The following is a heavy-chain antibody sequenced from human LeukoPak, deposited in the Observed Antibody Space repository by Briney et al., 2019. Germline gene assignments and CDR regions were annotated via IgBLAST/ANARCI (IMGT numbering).Heavy chain of an antibody. CDR3: ARVGAAYQDSNY. D-gene: IGHD1-26*01. CDR2: LNPNSGGT. CDR1: GFTFTTFS. V-gene: IGHV1-2*02. Sequence: GSVKLSCEASGFTFTTFSISWVRQAPGKGLEWMGWLNPNSGGTNYAQKFQGRVTMTRDTSISTAYMELSRLRADDTAVYFCARVGAAYQDSNYWGQGTLVTVSS. J-gene: IGHJ4*02.